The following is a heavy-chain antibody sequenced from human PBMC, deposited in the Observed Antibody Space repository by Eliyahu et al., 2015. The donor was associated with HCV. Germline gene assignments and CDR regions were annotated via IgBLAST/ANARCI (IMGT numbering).Heavy chain of an antibody. V-gene: IGHV4-34*01. CDR2: INHSGST. CDR1: GGSFSGYY. D-gene: IGHD3-10*01. J-gene: IGHJ5*02. Sequence: QVQLQQWGAGLLKPSETLSLTCAVYGGSFSGYYWSWIRQPPGKGXEWIGEINHSGSTNYNPSLKSRVTISVDTSKNQFSLKLSSVTAADTAVYYCARRVRDYYNPYWFDPWGQGTLVTVSS. CDR3: ARRVRDYYNPYWFDP.